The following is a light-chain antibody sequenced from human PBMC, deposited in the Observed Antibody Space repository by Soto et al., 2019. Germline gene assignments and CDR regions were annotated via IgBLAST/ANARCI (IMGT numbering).Light chain of an antibody. Sequence: QSALTQPASVSDSPGQSISISCGGGRNDIGTYNLVSWYQQHPGKAPKLIIYEGNKRPSGVSNRFSGSRSGNTASLTISGLQAEDEADYYCCSYTDGSSLLFGGGTKLTVL. CDR3: CSYTDGSSLL. V-gene: IGLV2-23*01. CDR1: RNDIGTYNL. CDR2: EGN. J-gene: IGLJ3*02.